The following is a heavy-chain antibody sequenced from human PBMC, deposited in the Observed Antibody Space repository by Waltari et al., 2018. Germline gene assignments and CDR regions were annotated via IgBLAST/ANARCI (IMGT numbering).Heavy chain of an antibody. J-gene: IGHJ5*02. CDR1: GFSFNSYS. V-gene: IGHV3-21*01. D-gene: IGHD4-17*01. CDR2: INYNGNYK. CDR3: AKGDTLTTRFFDP. Sequence: EVQLVESGGGLVKPGGSLRLSCAASGFSFNSYSMIWVRQAPGKGREGVSSINYNGNYKYYADSVTGRFTISRDSATNSLYLQMTNLRVEDTAVYYCAKGDTLTTRFFDPWGQGTLVTVSS.